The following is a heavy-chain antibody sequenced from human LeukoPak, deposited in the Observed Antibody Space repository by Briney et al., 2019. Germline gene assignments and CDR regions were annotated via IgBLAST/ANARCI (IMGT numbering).Heavy chain of an antibody. Sequence: PSETLSLTCTVSGGSISSYYWSWIRQPAGKGLEWIGRIYTSGSTNYNPSLKSRVTMSVDTSKNQFSLKLSSVTAADTAVYYCARGRGRYYSSTSCAPIWGQGTMVTVSS. V-gene: IGHV4-4*07. D-gene: IGHD2-2*01. CDR3: ARGRGRYYSSTSCAPI. CDR1: GGSISSYY. CDR2: IYTSGST. J-gene: IGHJ3*02.